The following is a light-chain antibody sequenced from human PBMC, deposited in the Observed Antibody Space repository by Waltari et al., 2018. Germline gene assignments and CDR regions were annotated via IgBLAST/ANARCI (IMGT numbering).Light chain of an antibody. CDR2: GPS. CDR3: QQSYTAPFT. CDR1: QSISTS. Sequence: DIQMTQSPPSLSTSVGDRVTITCRATQSISTSLNWYQQKAGKAPNLLIYGPSTLERGVPSRFSGSGSGTDFTLTISSLRPEDFATYYCQQSYTAPFTFGPGTRVDLK. V-gene: IGKV1-39*01. J-gene: IGKJ3*01.